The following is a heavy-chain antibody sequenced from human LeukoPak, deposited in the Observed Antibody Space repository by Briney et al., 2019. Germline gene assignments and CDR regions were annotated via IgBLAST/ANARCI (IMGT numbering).Heavy chain of an antibody. D-gene: IGHD3-10*01. CDR2: IKQDGSEK. CDR3: ARSITMVRGVIGYFDY. V-gene: IGHV3-7*01. CDR1: EFTFSSYW. Sequence: GSLSLSCAASEFTFSSYWMSWVRQAPGKGLEWVASIKQDGSEKYYVDSVRGRFTISRDNANNSLYLQMNSLRAEDTAVYYCARSITMVRGVIGYFDYWGQGTLVTVSS. J-gene: IGHJ4*02.